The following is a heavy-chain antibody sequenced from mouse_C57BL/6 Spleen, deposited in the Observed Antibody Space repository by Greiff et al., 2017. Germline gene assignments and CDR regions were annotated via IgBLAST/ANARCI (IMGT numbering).Heavy chain of an antibody. CDR1: GYTFTSYW. CDR2: INPSNGGT. Sequence: QVQLQQSGTELVKPGASVKLSCKASGYTFTSYWMHWVKQRPGQGLEWIGNINPSNGGTNYNEKLKSKATLTVDKSSSTAYMQLSSLTSEDSAVYYCARGDWDGAMDYWGQGTSVTVSS. V-gene: IGHV1-53*01. D-gene: IGHD4-1*01. J-gene: IGHJ4*01. CDR3: ARGDWDGAMDY.